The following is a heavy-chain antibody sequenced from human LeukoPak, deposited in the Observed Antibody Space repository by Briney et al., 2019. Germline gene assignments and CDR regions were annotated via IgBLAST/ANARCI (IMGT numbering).Heavy chain of an antibody. CDR1: GFTFSDYY. J-gene: IGHJ4*02. CDR3: ARDIPEGYSSSSWYFDY. D-gene: IGHD6-6*01. V-gene: IGHV3-11*01. Sequence: GGSLRLSCAASGFTFSDYYMSWIRQAPGKGLEWVSYISSSGSTIYYADSVKGRFTISRDNAKNSLYLQMNSLRAEDTAVYYCARDIPEGYSSSSWYFDYWGQGTLVTVSS. CDR2: ISSSGSTI.